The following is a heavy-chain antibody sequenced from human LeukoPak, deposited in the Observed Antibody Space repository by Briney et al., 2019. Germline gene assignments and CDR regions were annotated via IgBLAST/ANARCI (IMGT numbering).Heavy chain of an antibody. Sequence: SETLSLTCTVSGGSISISFYYWGWIRQPPGKGLEWIGNIYYSGSTYYNPSLKSRVTISVDTSKNQFSLKLSSVTAADTAVYYCARIAFGELSVDPWGQGTLVTVSS. J-gene: IGHJ5*02. CDR1: GGSISISFYY. D-gene: IGHD3-10*01. V-gene: IGHV4-39*01. CDR2: IYYSGST. CDR3: ARIAFGELSVDP.